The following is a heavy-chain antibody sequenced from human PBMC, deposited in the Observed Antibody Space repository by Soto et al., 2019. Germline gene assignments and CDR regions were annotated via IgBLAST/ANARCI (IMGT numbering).Heavy chain of an antibody. J-gene: IGHJ4*02. CDR3: ARDKITGLFDY. V-gene: IGHV4-34*01. D-gene: IGHD2-8*02. Sequence: QVQLQQWGAGLLKPSENLSLTCAVYGGSFSGYYWTWIRQPPGTGLEWIGEINHSGSTNYNPSLKSKVTIPVDASKNQFSLKLTSVTAADTAVYYCARDKITGLFDYWGQGTLVTVSS. CDR2: INHSGST. CDR1: GGSFSGYY.